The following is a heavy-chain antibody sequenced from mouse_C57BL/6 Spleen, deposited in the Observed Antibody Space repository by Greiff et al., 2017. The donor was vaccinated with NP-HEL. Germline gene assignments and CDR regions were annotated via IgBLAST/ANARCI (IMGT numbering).Heavy chain of an antibody. D-gene: IGHD2-3*01. J-gene: IGHJ3*01. CDR1: GFNIKDDY. Sequence: EVQLQQSGAELVRPGASVKLSCTASGFNIKDDYMHWVKQRPEQGLEWIGWIDPENGDTEYASKFQGKATITADTSSNTAYLQLSSLTSEDTAVYYCTTGDGHQAWFAYWGQGTLVTVSA. CDR2: IDPENGDT. CDR3: TTGDGHQAWFAY. V-gene: IGHV14-4*01.